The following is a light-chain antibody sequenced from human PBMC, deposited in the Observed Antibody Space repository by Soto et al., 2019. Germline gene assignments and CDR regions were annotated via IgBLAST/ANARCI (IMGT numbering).Light chain of an antibody. Sequence: EIVLTQSPGTLSLSPGERATLSCRASQSVSSSYLAWYQQKPGQAPRLLIYGASTRATGIPARFSGSGSGTEFTLTISSLQSEDFAVYYCQQYNNWPRITFGQGTRLEFK. CDR3: QQYNNWPRIT. CDR1: QSVSSSY. J-gene: IGKJ5*01. V-gene: IGKV3-15*01. CDR2: GAS.